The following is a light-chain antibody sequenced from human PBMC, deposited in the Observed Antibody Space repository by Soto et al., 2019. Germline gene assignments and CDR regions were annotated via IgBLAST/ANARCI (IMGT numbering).Light chain of an antibody. CDR2: GNA. CDR3: QSYDRSLSGYV. CDR1: SSNIGADYD. J-gene: IGLJ1*01. V-gene: IGLV1-40*01. Sequence: QSVLTQPPSVSGAPGQRIIISCTGSSSNIGADYDVHWYKQFPGAAPKLPIYGNANRPSGVPDRISGSKSGTSASLAITGLQAEDEADYYCQSYDRSLSGYVFGTGTKVTIL.